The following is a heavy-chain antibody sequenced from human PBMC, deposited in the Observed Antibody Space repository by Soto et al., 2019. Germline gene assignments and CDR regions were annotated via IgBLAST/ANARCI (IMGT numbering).Heavy chain of an antibody. J-gene: IGHJ6*02. CDR3: ARDRSGSYFLYYYYYGMDV. V-gene: IGHV4-34*01. CDR1: GGSSSGYY. D-gene: IGHD1-26*01. CDR2: INHSGST. Sequence: SETLSLTCAVYGGSSSGYYWSWIRQPPGKGLEWIGEINHSGSTNYNPSLKSRVTISVDTSKNQFSLKLSSVTAADTAVYYCARDRSGSYFLYYYYYGMDVWGQGTTVTVSS.